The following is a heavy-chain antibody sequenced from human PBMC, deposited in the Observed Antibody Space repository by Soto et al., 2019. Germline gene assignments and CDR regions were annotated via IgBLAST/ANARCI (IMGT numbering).Heavy chain of an antibody. V-gene: IGHV3-23*01. Sequence: EVQLLESGGGLVQPGESLRLSCAASGFTFASYAITWVRQAPGKGLEWVSTISGSGDTTYYADTVKGRFTISRDNSKNTVYVQMNGLTAEDTAVYYCAKESLDRRTFHLWGQGTMVTVSS. CDR3: AKESLDRRTFHL. D-gene: IGHD1-1*01. CDR1: GFTFASYA. CDR2: ISGSGDTT. J-gene: IGHJ3*01.